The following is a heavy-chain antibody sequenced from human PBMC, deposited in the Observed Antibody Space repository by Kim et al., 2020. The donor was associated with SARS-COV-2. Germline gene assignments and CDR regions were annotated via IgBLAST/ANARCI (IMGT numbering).Heavy chain of an antibody. D-gene: IGHD6-13*01. V-gene: IGHV1-69*13. Sequence: SVKVSCKASGGTFSSYAISWVRQAPGQGLEWMGGIIPIFGTANYAQKFQGRVTITADESTSTAYMELSSLRSEDTAVYYCARVGYSSSWYRYYFDYWGQGTLVTVSS. CDR2: IIPIFGTA. CDR1: GGTFSSYA. CDR3: ARVGYSSSWYRYYFDY. J-gene: IGHJ4*02.